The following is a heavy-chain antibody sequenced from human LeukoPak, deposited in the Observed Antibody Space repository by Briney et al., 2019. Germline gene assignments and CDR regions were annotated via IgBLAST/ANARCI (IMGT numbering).Heavy chain of an antibody. V-gene: IGHV4-59*08. CDR2: IYYSGST. Sequence: SETLSLTCTVSGGSISSYYWSWIRQPPGKGLEWIGDIYYSGSTNYNPSLKSRVTISVDTSKNQFSLKLSSVTAADTAVYYCASQYYYFWSGNTGWFDPWGQGTLVTVST. J-gene: IGHJ5*02. CDR3: ASQYYYFWSGNTGWFDP. CDR1: GGSISSYY. D-gene: IGHD3-3*01.